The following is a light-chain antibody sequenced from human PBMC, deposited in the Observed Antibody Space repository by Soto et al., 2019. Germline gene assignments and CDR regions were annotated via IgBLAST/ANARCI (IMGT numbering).Light chain of an antibody. Sequence: EVVMTQSPATLSVSPGERATLSCRASQSVDRNLAWDQQKPGQAPRLLIYRASTRAAGIPDTFSGSGAGTEFTLTISRLQSEDFAVYYCQQYNDWPYNFGQGTKLDIK. J-gene: IGKJ2*01. CDR3: QQYNDWPYN. V-gene: IGKV3-15*01. CDR2: RAS. CDR1: QSVDRN.